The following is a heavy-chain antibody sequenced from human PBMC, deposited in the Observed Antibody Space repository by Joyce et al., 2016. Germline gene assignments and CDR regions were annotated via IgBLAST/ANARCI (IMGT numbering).Heavy chain of an antibody. CDR1: GDSVTSLF. J-gene: IGHJ4*02. V-gene: IGHV4-59*02. D-gene: IGHD3-16*01. CDR2: ISSTGST. Sequence: QVHLQESGPGLVKPSETLSLTCTVSGDSVTSLFWNWIRQPQGKGLKWVAHISSTGSTQYNPFLKSRATISLDAPRNQFSLKLTSVTAADTAIYYCARDGGYYFDSWGQGTLVAVSS. CDR3: ARDGGYYFDS.